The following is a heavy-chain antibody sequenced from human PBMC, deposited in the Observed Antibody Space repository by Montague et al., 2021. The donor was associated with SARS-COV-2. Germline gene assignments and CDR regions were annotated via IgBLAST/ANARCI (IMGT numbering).Heavy chain of an antibody. Sequence: SLRLSCAASGFTFGDYSMSWVRQAPGKGLEWVANIYLDGSEAYYMDSVKGRFTVSRDNSRNTLYLQMDSLRAEDAAVYYCVRATHDIDVWGEGTTVAVSS. J-gene: IGHJ6*03. CDR3: VRATHDIDV. CDR1: GFTFGDYS. CDR2: IYLDGSEA. V-gene: IGHV3-7*01.